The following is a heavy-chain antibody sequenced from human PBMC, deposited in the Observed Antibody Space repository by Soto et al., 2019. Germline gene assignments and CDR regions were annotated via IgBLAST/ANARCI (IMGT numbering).Heavy chain of an antibody. CDR2: IYHSGST. CDR3: ASGTDDYRDYYGMDV. CDR1: GGSISSSNW. V-gene: IGHV4-4*02. J-gene: IGHJ6*02. D-gene: IGHD4-17*01. Sequence: SETLSLTCAVSGGSISSSNWWSWVRQPPGKGLEWIGEIYHSGSTNYNPSLKSRVTISVDKSKNQFSLKLSSVTAADTAVYYCASGTDDYRDYYGMDVWGQGTTVTVSS.